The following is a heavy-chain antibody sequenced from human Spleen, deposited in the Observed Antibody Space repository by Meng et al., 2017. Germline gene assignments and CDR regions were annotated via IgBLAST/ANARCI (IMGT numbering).Heavy chain of an antibody. CDR2: MYFSGST. CDR1: GGSVISGSYY. CDR3: ARGHYDGYFDS. J-gene: IGHJ4*02. V-gene: IGHV4-61*01. Sequence: QGQLQESGPGLVRPSETLSLTCTISGGSVISGSYYWSWIRQPPGKGLEWIGYMYFSGSTNYNPSLKSRVTISVDTSKKQFSLKVTSVTAADTAVYYCARGHYDGYFDSWGQGTLVTVSS. D-gene: IGHD3-22*01.